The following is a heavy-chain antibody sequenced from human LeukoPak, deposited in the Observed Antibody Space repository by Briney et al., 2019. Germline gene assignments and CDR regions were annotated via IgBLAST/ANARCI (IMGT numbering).Heavy chain of an antibody. J-gene: IGHJ4*02. Sequence: GASVKVSCKASGYTFTSYAMHWVRQAPGQRLEWMGWINAGNGNTKYSQKFQGRVTITRDTSASTAYMELSSLRSEDTAVYYCARCRITMVRGVIIPFDYWGQGTLVTVSS. CDR3: ARCRITMVRGVIIPFDY. V-gene: IGHV1-3*01. D-gene: IGHD3-10*01. CDR1: GYTFTSYA. CDR2: INAGNGNT.